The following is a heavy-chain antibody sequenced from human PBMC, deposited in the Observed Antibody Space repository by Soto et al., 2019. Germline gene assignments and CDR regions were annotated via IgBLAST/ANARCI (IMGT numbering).Heavy chain of an antibody. CDR3: ARQLIY. V-gene: IGHV4-59*08. D-gene: IGHD6-13*01. CDR1: GCSISSSY. Sequence: QVQLPESGPGLVKPSETLSLTCTVSGCSISSSYWSWIRQPPGKGLEWIGYIYDSGSTYYTSSLKRRVTLSVDTSQNQFSLKLSSVTAADTAVYYWARQLIYGGQGTTVTVSS. CDR2: IYDSGST. J-gene: IGHJ4*02.